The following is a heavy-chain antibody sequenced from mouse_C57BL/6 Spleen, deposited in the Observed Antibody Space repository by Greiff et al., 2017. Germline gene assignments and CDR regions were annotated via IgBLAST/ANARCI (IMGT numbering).Heavy chain of an antibody. CDR1: GYTFPSYG. D-gene: IGHD1-1*01. J-gene: IGHJ2*01. Sequence: VQLQQSGAELARPGASVKLSCKASGYTFPSYGISWVKQSTGQGLEWIGEIYPRSGNTYYNETFKGQATLTADKSSSTAYMELRSLTSEDSAVYVCARRAPSVITTVVADFDYWGQGTTLTVSS. CDR2: IYPRSGNT. V-gene: IGHV1-81*01. CDR3: ARRAPSVITTVVADFDY.